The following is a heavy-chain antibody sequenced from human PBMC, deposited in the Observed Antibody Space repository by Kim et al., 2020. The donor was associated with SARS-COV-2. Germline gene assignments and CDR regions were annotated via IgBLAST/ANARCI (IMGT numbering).Heavy chain of an antibody. CDR1: GDTLNNYA. D-gene: IGHD4-4*01. J-gene: IGHJ5*02. CDR3: ATSAPQVTGIYNWFDP. Sequence: ASVKVSCKASGDTLNNYAISWIRQAPGRGLEWMGGIMPIFRSTKFTQEFQGRLTITADQSTSTVYMELSSVRYEDTAVYYCATSAPQVTGIYNWFDPWGRGTLVTVSS. CDR2: IMPIFRST. V-gene: IGHV1-69*13.